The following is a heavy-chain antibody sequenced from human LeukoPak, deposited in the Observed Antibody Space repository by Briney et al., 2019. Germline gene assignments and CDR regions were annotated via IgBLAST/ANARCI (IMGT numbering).Heavy chain of an antibody. J-gene: IGHJ4*02. CDR2: IYYSGST. CDR1: GGSISSYY. D-gene: IGHD4-23*01. CDR3: AREPHENYGGNYPDY. V-gene: IGHV4-59*12. Sequence: SETLSLTCTVSGGSISSYYWSWIRQPPGKGLEWIGYIYYSGSTNYNPSLKSRVTISVDTSKNQFSLKLSSVTAADTAVYYCAREPHENYGGNYPDYWGQGTLVTVSS.